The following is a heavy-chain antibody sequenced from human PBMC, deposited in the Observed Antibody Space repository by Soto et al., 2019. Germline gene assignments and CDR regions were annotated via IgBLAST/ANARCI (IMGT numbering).Heavy chain of an antibody. CDR2: IMPVFAAP. CDR3: ATGARYFSGGSCYPDH. J-gene: IGHJ4*02. V-gene: IGHV1-69*06. D-gene: IGHD2-15*01. Sequence: QVELMQSGAEVKXXXXSVKVSCKASGGIITTNVIRWVRQAPGQGLEWMGEIMPVFAAPNNAQKFQGRLSITADTSTTTVYMELSSLTSEDTAVYFCATGARYFSGGSCYPDHWGQGTLVIVSS. CDR1: GGIITTNV.